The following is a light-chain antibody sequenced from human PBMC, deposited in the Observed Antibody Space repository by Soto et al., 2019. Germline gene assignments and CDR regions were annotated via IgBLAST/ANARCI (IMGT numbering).Light chain of an antibody. J-gene: IGKJ1*01. CDR1: QGIGID. V-gene: IGKV1-6*01. CDR2: LVS. CDR3: LQDYSYPWT. Sequence: AIQMTQSPSSLPASVGDRVTITCRASQGIGIDLGWYQQKPGKAPKLLIYLVSSLQTGVPSRFSGSGSGTDFTLTISSLQPEDFATYYCLQDYSYPWTFGQGTKVEIK.